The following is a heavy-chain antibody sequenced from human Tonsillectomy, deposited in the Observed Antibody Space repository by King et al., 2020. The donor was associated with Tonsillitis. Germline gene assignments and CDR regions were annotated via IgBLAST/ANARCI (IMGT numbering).Heavy chain of an antibody. CDR2: INHSGYT. Sequence: VQLQQWGAGLLRPSETLSLTCAVYGGSFSGYYWTWIRQPPGKGLEWIGEINHSGYTNYNPSLKSRVTISVDTSKHQVTLKVNSMTAADTAVYYCARGHYGEMGFDYWGQGILVTVSS. D-gene: IGHD4-17*01. J-gene: IGHJ4*02. CDR3: ARGHYGEMGFDY. CDR1: GGSFSGYY. V-gene: IGHV4-34*01.